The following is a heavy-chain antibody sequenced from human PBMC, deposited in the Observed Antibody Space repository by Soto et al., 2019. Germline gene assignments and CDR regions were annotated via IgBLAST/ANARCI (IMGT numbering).Heavy chain of an antibody. D-gene: IGHD5-18*01. Sequence: QAQLVESGGGVVQPGRSLRLSCAASGFTFSSYGMQWVRQAPGTGLEWVAVISYDGGLQHYADSVKGRFTISRDNSKNMVLLQINSLRSEDTAVYYCVSDRGYGHDSVPYSWGQGTLVSVSS. J-gene: IGHJ4*02. CDR2: ISYDGGLQ. CDR3: VSDRGYGHDSVPYS. V-gene: IGHV3-30*03. CDR1: GFTFSSYG.